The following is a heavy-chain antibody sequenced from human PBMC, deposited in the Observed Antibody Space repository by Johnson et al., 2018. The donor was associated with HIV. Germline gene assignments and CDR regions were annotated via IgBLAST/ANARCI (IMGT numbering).Heavy chain of an antibody. J-gene: IGHJ3*02. Sequence: VQLVESGGGLVQPGGSLRPSCAASGFTFSSHWMSWVRQAPGKGLEWLSYVSENSETIHYADFVKGRFTISRDNAKNTLYLQMNSLRAEDTAVYYCARDGIGRGIVGANDAFDIWGQGTMVTVSS. V-gene: IGHV3-48*04. CDR1: GFTFSSHW. CDR2: VSENSETI. D-gene: IGHD1-26*01. CDR3: ARDGIGRGIVGANDAFDI.